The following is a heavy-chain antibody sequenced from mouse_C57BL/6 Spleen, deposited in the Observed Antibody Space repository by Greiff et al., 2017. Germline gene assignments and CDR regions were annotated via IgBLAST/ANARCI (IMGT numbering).Heavy chain of an antibody. V-gene: IGHV1-53*01. J-gene: IGHJ4*01. Sequence: VQLQQPGTELVKPGASVKLSCKASGYTFTGYWMHWVKQRPGQGLEWIGNIYPSNGGTNYNEKFKSKATLTADKSSSTAYMQLSSLTSEASAVYYCARLSCTTVVAPGAMDYWGQGTTVTVSS. CDR2: IYPSNGGT. CDR3: ARLSCTTVVAPGAMDY. D-gene: IGHD1-1*01. CDR1: GYTFTGYW.